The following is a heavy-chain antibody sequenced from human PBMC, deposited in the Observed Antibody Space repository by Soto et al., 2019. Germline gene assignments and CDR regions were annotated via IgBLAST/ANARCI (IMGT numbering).Heavy chain of an antibody. CDR2: VIPILAST. J-gene: IGHJ4*02. CDR3: ARGAGIFGVVAFDS. Sequence: GASVKVSCKASGGTFSGYGISWVRQAPGQGLEWMGGVIPILASTYYAQDFQGRITITADESTSTVYMELRRLRSDDTAVYYCARGAGIFGVVAFDSWGQGTLVTVSS. CDR1: GGTFSGYG. D-gene: IGHD3-3*01. V-gene: IGHV1-69*13.